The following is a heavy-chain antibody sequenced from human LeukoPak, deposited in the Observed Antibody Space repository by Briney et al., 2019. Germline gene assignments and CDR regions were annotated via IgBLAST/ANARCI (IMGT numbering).Heavy chain of an antibody. CDR1: GGTFSNYA. CDR3: AREGGEMATITSHNYYYYYMDV. CDR2: INPSGGST. J-gene: IGHJ6*03. D-gene: IGHD5-24*01. Sequence: ASVKVSCKASGGTFSNYAISWVRQAPGQGLEWMGIINPSGGSTSYAQKFQGRVTMTRDMSTSTVYMELSSLRSEDTAVYYCAREGGEMATITSHNYYYYYMDVWGKGTTVTVSS. V-gene: IGHV1-46*01.